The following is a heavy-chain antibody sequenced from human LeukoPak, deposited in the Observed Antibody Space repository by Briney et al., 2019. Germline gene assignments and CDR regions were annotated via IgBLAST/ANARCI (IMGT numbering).Heavy chain of an antibody. D-gene: IGHD3-10*01. CDR1: GYTFTSYG. J-gene: IGHJ4*02. V-gene: IGHV1-18*01. Sequence: ASVKVSCTASGYTFTSYGISWVRQAPGQGLEWMGWISAYNGNTNYAQKLQGRVTMTTDTSTSTAYMELRSLRSDDTAVYYCARDSGRVLWFGETFDYWGQGTLVTVSS. CDR3: ARDSGRVLWFGETFDY. CDR2: ISAYNGNT.